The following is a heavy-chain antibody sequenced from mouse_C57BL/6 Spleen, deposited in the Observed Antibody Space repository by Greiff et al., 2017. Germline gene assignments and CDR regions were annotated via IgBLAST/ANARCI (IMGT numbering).Heavy chain of an antibody. CDR1: GYTFTSYG. V-gene: IGHV1-58*01. CDR3: ARSRGAMDD. CDR2: IYIGNGYT. Sequence: EVKLEESGAELVRPGSSVKMSCKTSGYTFTSYGINWVKQRPGQGREWIGYIYIGNGYTEYNEKFKGKATLTSDTSSSTAYVELSSQTSEDAAIYFCARSRGAMDDWGQGTSVTVSS. J-gene: IGHJ4*01.